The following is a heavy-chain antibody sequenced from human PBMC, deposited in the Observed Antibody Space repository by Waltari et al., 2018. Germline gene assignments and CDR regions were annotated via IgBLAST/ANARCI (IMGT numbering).Heavy chain of an antibody. CDR3: ARGGPTVGYWYFDL. Sequence: QVQLVESGGGVVQPGRSLRLSCAASGFTFSSYAMHWVRQAPGKGLEWVAVISYDGSNNYYADSVKGRFTISRDNSKNTLYLQMNSLRAEDTAVYYCARGGPTVGYWYFDLWGRGTLVTVSS. CDR1: GFTFSSYA. D-gene: IGHD4-17*01. V-gene: IGHV3-30-3*01. CDR2: ISYDGSNN. J-gene: IGHJ2*01.